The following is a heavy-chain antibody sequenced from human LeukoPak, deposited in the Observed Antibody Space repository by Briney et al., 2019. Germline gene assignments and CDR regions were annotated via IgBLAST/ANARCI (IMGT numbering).Heavy chain of an antibody. Sequence: PGGSLRLSCAASGFTFSSYAMHWVRQAPGKGLEWVAVISYDGSNKYYADSVKGRFTISRDNSKNTLYLQMNSLRAEYTAVYYCARDLAVAGRWRNWFDPWGQGTLVTVSS. V-gene: IGHV3-30-3*01. D-gene: IGHD6-19*01. CDR3: ARDLAVAGRWRNWFDP. CDR1: GFTFSSYA. CDR2: ISYDGSNK. J-gene: IGHJ5*02.